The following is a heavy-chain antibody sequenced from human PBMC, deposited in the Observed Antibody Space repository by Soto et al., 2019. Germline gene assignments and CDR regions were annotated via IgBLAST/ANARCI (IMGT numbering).Heavy chain of an antibody. J-gene: IGHJ2*01. CDR1: GFTFSCCA. CDR2: IHGGADYT. D-gene: IGHD1-26*01. Sequence: EVQLLESGGGLVQPGGSLRLSCAASGFTFSCCAMSWVRQAPGRGLEWVSTIHGGADYTHYTDSVKGRFTISRDNSRNTVFLQMNSPTAGDTAIYYCAKNRGPGSYPNWSFNVWGRGTPVTVSS. CDR3: AKNRGPGSYPNWSFNV. V-gene: IGHV3-23*01.